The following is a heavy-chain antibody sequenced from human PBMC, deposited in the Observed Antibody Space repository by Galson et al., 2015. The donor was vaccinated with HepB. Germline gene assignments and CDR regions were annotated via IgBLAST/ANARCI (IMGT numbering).Heavy chain of an antibody. CDR3: ARDFDSGLDY. CDR2: IIPILGIA. V-gene: IGHV1-69*10. Sequence: SVKVSCKASGYTFTSYAIHWVRQAPGQGLEWMGGIIPILGIANYAQKFQGRVTITADKSTSTAYMELSSLRSEDTAVYYCARDFDSGLDYWGQGTLVTVSS. J-gene: IGHJ4*02. D-gene: IGHD2-15*01. CDR1: GYTFTSYA.